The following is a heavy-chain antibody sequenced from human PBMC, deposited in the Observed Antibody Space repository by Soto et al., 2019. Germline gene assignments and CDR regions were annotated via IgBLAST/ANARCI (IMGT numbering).Heavy chain of an antibody. V-gene: IGHV4-34*01. D-gene: IGHD3-3*01. Sequence: PSETLSLTCAVYGGSFSGYYWIWIRQPPGKGLEWIGEINHSGSTNYNPSLKSRVTISVDTSKNQFSLKLSSVTAADTAVYYCARGSGYYDFWSGYSTSDKYYYYYMDVWGKGTTVTVSS. J-gene: IGHJ6*03. CDR2: INHSGST. CDR1: GGSFSGYY. CDR3: ARGSGYYDFWSGYSTSDKYYYYYMDV.